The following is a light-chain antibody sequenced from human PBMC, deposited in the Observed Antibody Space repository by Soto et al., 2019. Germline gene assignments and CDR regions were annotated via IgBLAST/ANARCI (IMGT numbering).Light chain of an antibody. CDR3: SSYTGSSTLPYV. CDR1: SCDVGGYNY. V-gene: IGLV2-14*03. J-gene: IGLJ1*01. Sequence: QSALTQPASVSRSPGQSITISCTGTSCDVGGYNYVSWYQQHPGKAPKLMIYDVSNRPSGVSNRFSGSKSGNTASLTISGLQAEDEADYYCSSYTGSSTLPYVFGTGTKVTVL. CDR2: DVS.